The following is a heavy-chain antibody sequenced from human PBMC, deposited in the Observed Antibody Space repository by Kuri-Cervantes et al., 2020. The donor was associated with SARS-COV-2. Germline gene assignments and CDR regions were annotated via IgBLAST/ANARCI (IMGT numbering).Heavy chain of an antibody. V-gene: IGHV3-53*01. D-gene: IGHD3-3*01. CDR1: GFTVSTNY. CDR3: AGVPYYDFWSDHPEGGWFDP. CDR2: IYSDGNT. J-gene: IGHJ5*02. Sequence: GVLKISCVISGFTVSTNYMTWVRQAPGKGLEWVSTIYSDGNTFYADSVKGRFTISRDNSKNTLYLQMNSLRAEDTAVYYCAGVPYYDFWSDHPEGGWFDPWGRGTLVTVSS.